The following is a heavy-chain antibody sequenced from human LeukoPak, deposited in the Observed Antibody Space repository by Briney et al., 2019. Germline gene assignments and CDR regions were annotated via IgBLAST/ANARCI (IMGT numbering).Heavy chain of an antibody. CDR3: ATLLWGSSSWYFNY. V-gene: IGHV3-66*01. D-gene: IGHD6-13*01. CDR2: IYSGGST. CDR1: GFTVSSGY. Sequence: GGSLRLSCAASGFTVSSGYMSWVRQAPGKGLEWVSVIYSGGSTYYADSVRGRFTISRDNSKNTLYLQMDSLRAEDTAVYYCATLLWGSSSWYFNYWGQGTLVTVSS. J-gene: IGHJ4*02.